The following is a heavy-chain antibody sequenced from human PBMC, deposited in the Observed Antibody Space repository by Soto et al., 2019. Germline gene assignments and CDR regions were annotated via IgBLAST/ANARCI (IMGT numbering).Heavy chain of an antibody. CDR1: GDSVSSNSAA. D-gene: IGHD1-7*01. CDR2: TYYRSKWYN. J-gene: IGHJ6*03. CDR3: ARDSNWNYGDYYYYYMDV. Sequence: QSQTLSLTCAISGDSVSSNSAAWNWIRQSPSRGLEWLGRTYYRSKWYNDYAVSVKSRITINPDTSKNQFSLQLNSVTPEDTAVYYCARDSNWNYGDYYYYYMDVWGKGTTVTVSS. V-gene: IGHV6-1*01.